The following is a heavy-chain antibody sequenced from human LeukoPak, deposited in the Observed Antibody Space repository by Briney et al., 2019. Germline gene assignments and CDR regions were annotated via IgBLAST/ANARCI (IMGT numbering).Heavy chain of an antibody. CDR3: ARHLPLDCSSTSCYYMDV. J-gene: IGHJ6*03. V-gene: IGHV4-59*08. Sequence: SETLSLTCTVSGGSISSYYWSWIRQPPGKGLEWIGHIYYSGSTNYNPSLKSRVTISVDTSKNQFSLKLSSVTAADTAVYYCARHLPLDCSSTSCYYMDVWGKGTTVTVSS. CDR2: IYYSGST. D-gene: IGHD2-2*01. CDR1: GGSISSYY.